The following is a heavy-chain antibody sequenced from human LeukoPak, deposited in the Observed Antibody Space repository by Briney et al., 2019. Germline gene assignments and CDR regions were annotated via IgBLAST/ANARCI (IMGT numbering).Heavy chain of an antibody. CDR2: IWYDGSNQ. CDR3: ASSGHYGY. CDR1: GFTFSSYG. J-gene: IGHJ4*02. Sequence: HPGGSLRLSCAASGFTFSSYGMHWVRQAPGKGLEWVAVIWYDGSNQYYADSVKGRFTISRDNSKNTLFLQMNSLRAEDTAVYYCASSGHYGYWGQGTLVTVSS. V-gene: IGHV3-33*01. D-gene: IGHD3-3*01.